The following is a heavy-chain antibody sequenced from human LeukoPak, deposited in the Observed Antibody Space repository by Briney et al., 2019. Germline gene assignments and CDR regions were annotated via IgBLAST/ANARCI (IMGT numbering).Heavy chain of an antibody. D-gene: IGHD3-3*01. Sequence: ASVKVSCKASGGTFSSYAISWVRQAPGQGLEWMGGIIPIFGTASYAQKFQGRVTMTRDTSTSTVYMELSSLRSEDTAVYYCASNFGVVTLPLDYWGQGTLVTVSS. CDR1: GGTFSSYA. V-gene: IGHV1-69*05. CDR2: IIPIFGTA. CDR3: ASNFGVVTLPLDY. J-gene: IGHJ4*02.